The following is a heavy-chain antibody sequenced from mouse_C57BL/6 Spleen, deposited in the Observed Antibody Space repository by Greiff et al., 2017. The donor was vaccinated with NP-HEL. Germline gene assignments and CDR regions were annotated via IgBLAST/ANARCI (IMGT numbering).Heavy chain of an antibody. D-gene: IGHD1-1*01. V-gene: IGHV14-4*01. Sequence: EVQLQQSGAELVRPGASVKLSCTASGFNIKDDYMHWVKQRPEQGLEWIGWIDPENGDTEYASKFQGKATITADTSSNTAYLQLSSLTSDDTAVYYCTSVIYYGSSYVYWGQGTLVTVSA. CDR2: IDPENGDT. J-gene: IGHJ3*01. CDR1: GFNIKDDY. CDR3: TSVIYYGSSYVY.